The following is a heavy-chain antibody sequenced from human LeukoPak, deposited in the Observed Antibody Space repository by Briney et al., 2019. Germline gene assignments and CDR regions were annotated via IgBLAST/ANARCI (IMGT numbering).Heavy chain of an antibody. Sequence: GASVKVSCKASGDTFTSYGISWVRQAPGQGLEWMGWISAYNGNTNYAQKFQGRVTMTRDTSISTAYMELSRLRSDDTAVYYCARGGLPGLRVRPLNKLFDPWGQGTLVTVSS. CDR1: GDTFTSYG. CDR3: ARGGLPGLRVRPLNKLFDP. CDR2: ISAYNGNT. D-gene: IGHD3-16*01. J-gene: IGHJ5*02. V-gene: IGHV1-18*01.